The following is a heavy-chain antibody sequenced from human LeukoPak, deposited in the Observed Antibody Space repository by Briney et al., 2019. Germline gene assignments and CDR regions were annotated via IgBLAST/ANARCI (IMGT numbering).Heavy chain of an antibody. CDR2: INHSGNT. D-gene: IGHD3-3*01. Sequence: PSETLSLTCAVYGGSFSGYYWSWIRQPPGKGREWIGEINHSGNTNYNPSLKSRVTISVDTSKNQFSLKLSSVTAADTAVYYCARGARITIFGVARSYYYYYYYMDVWGKGTTVTVSS. CDR3: ARGARITIFGVARSYYYYYYYMDV. J-gene: IGHJ6*03. V-gene: IGHV4-34*01. CDR1: GGSFSGYY.